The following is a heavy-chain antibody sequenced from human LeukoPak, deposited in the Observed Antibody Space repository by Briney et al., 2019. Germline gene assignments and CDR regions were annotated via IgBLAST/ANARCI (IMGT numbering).Heavy chain of an antibody. Sequence: GGSLRLSCAASGFTFSSYSMNWVRQAPGKGLEWVSYISSSSSTIYYADSVKGRFTISRDNAKNSLYLQMNSLRAEDTAVYYCAREQYYYGSGCYYNNHLNYYYYYMDVWGKGTTVTVSS. CDR2: ISSSSSTI. CDR1: GFTFSSYS. J-gene: IGHJ6*03. CDR3: AREQYYYGSGCYYNNHLNYYYYYMDV. D-gene: IGHD3-10*01. V-gene: IGHV3-48*01.